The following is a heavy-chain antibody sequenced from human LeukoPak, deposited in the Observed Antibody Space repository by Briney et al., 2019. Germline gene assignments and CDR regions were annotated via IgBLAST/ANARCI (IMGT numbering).Heavy chain of an antibody. V-gene: IGHV3-7*03. Sequence: GGSLRLSCAAAGFTFSTYWMSWVRQAPGKGLEWVANIKQDGSEKHYVDFVKGRFTISRDNAKNSLYLQMNSLRAEDTAVYYCASGQQLGYWGQGTLVTVSS. J-gene: IGHJ4*02. CDR3: ASGQQLGY. CDR2: IKQDGSEK. D-gene: IGHD6-13*01. CDR1: GFTFSTYW.